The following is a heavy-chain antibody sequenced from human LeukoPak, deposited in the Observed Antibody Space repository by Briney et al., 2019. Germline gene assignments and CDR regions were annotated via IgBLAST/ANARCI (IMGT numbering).Heavy chain of an antibody. CDR3: ASLRYDILTGYCDY. D-gene: IGHD3-9*01. V-gene: IGHV3-23*01. CDR2: ISGSGGST. Sequence: GGSLRLSCVASGFTFSSYAMNWVRQAPEKGLELVSLISGSGGSTYYADSVKGRFTISRDNAKNSLYLQMNSLRAEDTAVYYCASLRYDILTGYCDYWGQGTLVTVSS. J-gene: IGHJ4*02. CDR1: GFTFSSYA.